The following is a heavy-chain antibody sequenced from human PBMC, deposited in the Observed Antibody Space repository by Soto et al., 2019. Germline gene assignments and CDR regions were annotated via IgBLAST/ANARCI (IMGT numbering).Heavy chain of an antibody. D-gene: IGHD2-15*01. V-gene: IGHV3-33*01. CDR3: ATGFLGLCTGGNCPLDY. Sequence: QVQLVESGGGVVQPERSLRLSCAASGFTFSRQAMHWVRQAPGRGLEWVAVIWYHGIDKYYADSVKGRFTISRDNSKNTVYLQMNSLRGEDTAVYYCATGFLGLCTGGNCPLDYWGQGILVTVSS. J-gene: IGHJ4*02. CDR1: GFTFSRQA. CDR2: IWYHGIDK.